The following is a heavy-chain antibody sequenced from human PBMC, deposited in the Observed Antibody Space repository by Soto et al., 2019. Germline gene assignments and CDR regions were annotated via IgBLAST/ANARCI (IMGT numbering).Heavy chain of an antibody. Sequence: PGGSLRLSCAASGFTFSSYAMSWVRQAPGKGLEWVSAISGSGGSTYYANSVKGRFTISRGNSKNTLYLQMNSLRAEDTAVYYCAKDLSPYYDFWSGPSNYYYYYGMDVWGQGTTVTVSS. CDR2: ISGSGGST. D-gene: IGHD3-3*01. CDR1: GFTFSSYA. CDR3: AKDLSPYYDFWSGPSNYYYYYGMDV. V-gene: IGHV3-23*01. J-gene: IGHJ6*02.